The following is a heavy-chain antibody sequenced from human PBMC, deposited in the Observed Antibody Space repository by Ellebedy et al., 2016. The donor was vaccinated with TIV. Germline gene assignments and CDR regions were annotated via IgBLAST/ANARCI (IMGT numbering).Heavy chain of an antibody. V-gene: IGHV3-7*01. CDR3: ARDKISGATLLDS. D-gene: IGHD5-12*01. CDR1: GFTFSSYW. CDR2: IKQDGSEK. J-gene: IGHJ4*02. Sequence: GGSLRLXXAASGFTFSSYWMSWVRQAPGKGLEWVANIKQDGSEKYYVDSVKGRFTISRDNAKKSLYLQMNSLRAEDTAVYYCARDKISGATLLDSWGQGTLVTVSS.